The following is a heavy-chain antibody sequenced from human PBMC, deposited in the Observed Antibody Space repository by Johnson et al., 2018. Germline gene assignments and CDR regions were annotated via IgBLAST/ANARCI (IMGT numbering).Heavy chain of an antibody. Sequence: VQLVESEGGLVKPGGSLRLSCAASGFTFSNAWMSWVRQAPGKGLEWVGRIKSKTDGGTTDYAAPVKGRFTISRDDSKNTLYPQMNSLKTGDTAVYYCARARSWGIQLYYYYYGMDVWGQGTTVTVSS. J-gene: IGHJ6*02. CDR2: IKSKTDGGTT. CDR1: GFTFSNAW. V-gene: IGHV3-15*01. D-gene: IGHD5-18*01. CDR3: ARARSWGIQLYYYYYGMDV.